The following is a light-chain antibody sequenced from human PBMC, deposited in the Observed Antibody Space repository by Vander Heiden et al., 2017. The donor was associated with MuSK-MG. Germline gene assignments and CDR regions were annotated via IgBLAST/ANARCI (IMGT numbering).Light chain of an antibody. V-gene: IGLV7-43*01. CDR2: RTS. Sequence: QTVVPQEPSLPVSPGGTVTLTCASSTGAVTSGYYPNWFQQKPGQAHRALIYRTSDKHSWTPARFSGSLVGGKAALTLSGVQPEDEDEYYCLLYDGGAWVFGGGTKVTVL. J-gene: IGLJ3*02. CDR1: TGAVTSGYY. CDR3: LLYDGGAWV.